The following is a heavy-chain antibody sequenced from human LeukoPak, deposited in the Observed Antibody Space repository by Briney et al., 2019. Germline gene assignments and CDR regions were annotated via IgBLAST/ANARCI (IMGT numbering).Heavy chain of an antibody. V-gene: IGHV4-59*01. CDR3: ARDLGITGYYPFDY. CDR2: IYFNGSG. Sequence: SQTLSLTCTVSGGFISTYCWNWLRQSPGKGLDSLGYIYFNGSGKYNPSLKSPVTMSVDTSKNQFSLILNSVTAADTAVYYCARDLGITGYYPFDYWGQGILVTVSS. D-gene: IGHD3-9*01. J-gene: IGHJ4*02. CDR1: GGFISTYC.